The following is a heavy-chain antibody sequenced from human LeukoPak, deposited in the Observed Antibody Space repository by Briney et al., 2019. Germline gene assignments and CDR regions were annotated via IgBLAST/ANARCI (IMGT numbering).Heavy chain of an antibody. CDR2: IFYSGTT. Sequence: SETLSLTCTVSGGSISSYYWSWIRQPPGKGLEWIGFIFYSGTTNYNPSLKSRVTISVDTSKNQFSLKLSSVTAADTAVYYCTRGSIAYYYMDVWGKGTTVTISS. J-gene: IGHJ6*03. CDR1: GGSISSYY. CDR3: TRGSIAYYYMDV. D-gene: IGHD3-22*01. V-gene: IGHV4-59*01.